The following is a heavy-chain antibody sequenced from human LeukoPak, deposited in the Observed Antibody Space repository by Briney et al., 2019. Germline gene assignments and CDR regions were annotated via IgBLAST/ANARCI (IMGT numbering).Heavy chain of an antibody. CDR3: AKDWGYSYGFFDY. J-gene: IGHJ4*02. CDR2: IRYDGSNK. Sequence: GGSLRLSCAASGFTFSSYGMHWVRQAPGKGLEWVAFIRYDGSNKYYADSVKGRFTISRDNSKNTLYLQMNSLRAEDMAVYYCAKDWGYSYGFFDYWGQGTLVTVSS. D-gene: IGHD5-18*01. CDR1: GFTFSSYG. V-gene: IGHV3-30*02.